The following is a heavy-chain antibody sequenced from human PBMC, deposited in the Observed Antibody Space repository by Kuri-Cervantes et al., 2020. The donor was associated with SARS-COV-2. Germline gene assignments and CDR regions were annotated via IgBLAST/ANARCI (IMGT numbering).Heavy chain of an antibody. V-gene: IGHV3-53*01. J-gene: IGHJ4*02. D-gene: IGHD2-8*02. CDR3: ARAGYCTGGVCYGIDY. Sequence: GESLKISCAASGFTVSSNYMSWVRQAPGKGLEWVSVIYSGGSTYYADSVKGRFTISRDNAKNSLYLQMNSLRAEDTASYYCARAGYCTGGVCYGIDYWGQGTLVTVSS. CDR2: IYSGGST. CDR1: GFTVSSNY.